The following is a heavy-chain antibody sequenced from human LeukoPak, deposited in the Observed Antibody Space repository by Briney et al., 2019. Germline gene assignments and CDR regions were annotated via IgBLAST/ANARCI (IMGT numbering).Heavy chain of an antibody. CDR2: IYSGGST. D-gene: IGHD3-22*01. Sequence: GRSLRLSCAASGFTVSSNYMSWVRQAPGKGLEWVSVIYSGGSTYYADSVKGRFTISRDNSKNTLYLQMNSLRAEDTAVYYCASRGYYDCSGYPFDYWGQGTLVTVSS. CDR1: GFTVSSNY. J-gene: IGHJ4*02. V-gene: IGHV3-66*01. CDR3: ASRGYYDCSGYPFDY.